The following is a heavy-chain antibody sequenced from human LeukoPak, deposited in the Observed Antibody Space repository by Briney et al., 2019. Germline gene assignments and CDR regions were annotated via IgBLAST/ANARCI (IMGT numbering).Heavy chain of an antibody. CDR1: GFTFSSYS. CDR2: ISSSSSTI. Sequence: GGSLRLSCAASGFTFSSYSMNWVRQAPGKGLEWVSYISSSSSTIYYADSVKGRFTISRDNAKNSLYLQMNSLRAEDTAVYYCARDRIVGATHFDYWGQGTLVTVSS. J-gene: IGHJ4*02. V-gene: IGHV3-48*04. D-gene: IGHD1-26*01. CDR3: ARDRIVGATHFDY.